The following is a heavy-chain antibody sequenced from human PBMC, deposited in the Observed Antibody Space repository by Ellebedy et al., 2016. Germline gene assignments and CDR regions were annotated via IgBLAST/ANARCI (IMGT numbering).Heavy chain of an antibody. CDR3: ARGAGYCSSTSCPGGAFDI. CDR2: IKQDGSEK. V-gene: IGHV3-7*01. D-gene: IGHD2-2*01. J-gene: IGHJ3*02. Sequence: GESLKISXAASGFTFSRYWMMWVRQAPGKGLEWVANIKQDGSEKYYVDSVKGRFTISRDNAKNSLYLQMNSLRAGDTAVYYCARGAGYCSSTSCPGGAFDIWGQGTMVTVSS. CDR1: GFTFSRYW.